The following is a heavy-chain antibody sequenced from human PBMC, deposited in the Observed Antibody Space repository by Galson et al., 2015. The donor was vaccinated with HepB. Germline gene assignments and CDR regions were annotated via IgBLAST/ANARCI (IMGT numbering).Heavy chain of an antibody. CDR3: ARVHSSSWYSDYGMDV. D-gene: IGHD6-13*01. CDR1: GYTFTSYG. V-gene: IGHV1-18*01. J-gene: IGHJ6*02. CDR2: ISAYNGNT. Sequence: SVKVSCEASGYTFTSYGISWVRQAPGQGLEWMGWISAYNGNTNYAQKLQGRVTMTTDTSTSTAYMELRSLRSDDTAVYYCARVHSSSWYSDYGMDVWGQGTTVTVSS.